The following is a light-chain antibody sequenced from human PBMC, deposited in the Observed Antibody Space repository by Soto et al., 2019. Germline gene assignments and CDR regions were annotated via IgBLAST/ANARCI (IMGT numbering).Light chain of an antibody. CDR1: QTISTY. V-gene: IGKV1-39*01. J-gene: IGKJ1*01. Sequence: DIQMTQSPSSLSASVGDRGTITCRASQTISTYLNWYQQKPGKAPKLLIYAASRLQSGVPSRFSGSVSGTDFTLTINSLQPEDFATYYCQQTYSTPRTFGQGNKMEIK. CDR2: AAS. CDR3: QQTYSTPRT.